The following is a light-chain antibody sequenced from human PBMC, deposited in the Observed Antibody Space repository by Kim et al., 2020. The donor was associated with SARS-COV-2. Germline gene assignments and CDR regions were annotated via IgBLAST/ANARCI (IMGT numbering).Light chain of an antibody. Sequence: RVTKPFRASQNFDTKLNWDQQKPGKAPKLLYDDASTLQRGVPSRFSGRGSGTDFPLTGSSPQPEGFATYSLQPSYSTPRTFGQGTKVDIK. V-gene: IGKV1-39*01. J-gene: IGKJ1*01. CDR1: QNFDTK. CDR2: DAS. CDR3: QPSYSTPRT.